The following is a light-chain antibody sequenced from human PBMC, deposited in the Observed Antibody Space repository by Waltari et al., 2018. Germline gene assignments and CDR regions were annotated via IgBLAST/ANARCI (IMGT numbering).Light chain of an antibody. V-gene: IGLV2-23*02. CDR1: RSDFGGYNH. CDR2: DVS. J-gene: IGLJ1*01. CDR3: CSYAGSSTYV. Sequence: QSALTQPASVSGSPGQSITISCTGTRSDFGGYNHFSWYQQHPGKAPKTMIYDVSKRPSGVSNRFSGYKSGNTASLTISGLQAEDEADYYCCSYAGSSTYVFGTGTKVTVL.